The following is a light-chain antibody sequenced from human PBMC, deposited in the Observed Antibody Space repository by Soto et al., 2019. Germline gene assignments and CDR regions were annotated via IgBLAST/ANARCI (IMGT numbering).Light chain of an antibody. V-gene: IGLV1-40*01. J-gene: IGLJ2*01. CDR1: SSNIGAGYD. CDR2: GNS. Sequence: LTQPHSVSGAPGQRVTISCTGSSSNIGAGYDVHWYQQLPGTAPKLLIYGNSNRPSGVPDRFSGSKSGTSASLAITGLQAEDEADYYCQSYDSSLSGSRVFGGGTKLTVL. CDR3: QSYDSSLSGSRV.